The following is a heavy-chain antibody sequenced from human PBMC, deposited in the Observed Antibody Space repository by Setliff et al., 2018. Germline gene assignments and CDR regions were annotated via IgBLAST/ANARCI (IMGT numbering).Heavy chain of an antibody. V-gene: IGHV3-53*01. D-gene: IGHD3-10*01. CDR2: TYSNGAT. J-gene: IGHJ4*02. CDR1: GFVVSNNE. Sequence: LILSCAASGFVVSNNEMSWVRQAPGKGLEWVSVTYSNGATNYADSVKGRFIISRDNSKNTLYLQMNSLRGEDTALYYCRLWFEETLRDYWGKGTLVTVSS. CDR3: RLWFEETLRDY.